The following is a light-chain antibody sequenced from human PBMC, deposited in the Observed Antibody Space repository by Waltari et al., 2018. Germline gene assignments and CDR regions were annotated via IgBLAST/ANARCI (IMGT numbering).Light chain of an antibody. J-gene: IGKJ3*01. Sequence: DVVMTQSPLSLPVTLGQPASISCRSSQSLVDGDGHPYLHWFQQRPGHSPRRLIYKVSSRVSGVPDRFSGSGSGTEFTLKISRVEAEDVGVYYCMQGTHWPPAFGPGTKVDIE. CDR1: QSLVDGDGHPY. CDR2: KVS. CDR3: MQGTHWPPA. V-gene: IGKV2-30*01.